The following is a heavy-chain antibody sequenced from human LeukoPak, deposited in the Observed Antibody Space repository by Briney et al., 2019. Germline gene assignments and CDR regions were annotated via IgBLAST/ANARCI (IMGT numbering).Heavy chain of an antibody. D-gene: IGHD1-26*01. Sequence: GGSLRLSCATSGFTFSNYEMSWVRQTPGKGLEWVSYISNSGSSTYYADSVKGRFTISRDNAKSSLCLQMDSLRAGDTAVYYCAREDGSQLDYWGRGTLVTVSS. CDR1: GFTFSNYE. CDR2: ISNSGSST. CDR3: AREDGSQLDY. J-gene: IGHJ4*02. V-gene: IGHV3-48*03.